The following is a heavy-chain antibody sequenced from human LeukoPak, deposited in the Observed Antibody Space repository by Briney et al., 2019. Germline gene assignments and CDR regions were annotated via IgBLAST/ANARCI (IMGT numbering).Heavy chain of an antibody. CDR1: GGTFSSYA. CDR3: ARENSGNWFDP. J-gene: IGHJ5*02. CDR2: MNPNSGNT. D-gene: IGHD1-26*01. V-gene: IGHV1-8*02. Sequence: ASVKVSCKASGGTFSSYAISWVRQATGQGLEWMGWMNPNSGNTGYAQKFQGRVTMTRNTSISTAYMELSSLRSEDTAVYYCARENSGNWFDPWGQGTLVTVSS.